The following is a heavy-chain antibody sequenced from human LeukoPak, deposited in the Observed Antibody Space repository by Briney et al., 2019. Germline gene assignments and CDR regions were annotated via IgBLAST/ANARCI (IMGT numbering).Heavy chain of an antibody. J-gene: IGHJ4*02. CDR2: IRYDGCNK. D-gene: IGHD3-10*01. CDR1: GFTFSSYG. CDR3: AKVLHRRLWFGELLPLYFDY. V-gene: IGHV3-30*02. Sequence: GGSLRLSCAASGFTFSSYGMHWVRQAPGKGLEWVAFIRYDGCNKYYADSVKGRFTISRDNSKNTLYLQMNSLRAEDTAVYYCAKVLHRRLWFGELLPLYFDYWGQGTLVTVSS.